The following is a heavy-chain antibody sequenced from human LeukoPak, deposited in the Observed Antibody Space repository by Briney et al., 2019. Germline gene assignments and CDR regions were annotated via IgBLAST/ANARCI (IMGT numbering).Heavy chain of an antibody. J-gene: IGHJ6*03. CDR3: ARVRKSFSGRFFSYAYYYYMDV. V-gene: IGHV4-34*01. Sequence: SETLSLTCAVYIGSFSDFHWSWIRQPPGKGLEWIAEINHSGSTNYNPSLKSRVTISVDTSKNQFSLKLSSVTAADTAMYYCARVRKSFSGRFFSYAYYYYMDVWGQGTTVTVSS. CDR1: IGSFSDFH. CDR2: INHSGST. D-gene: IGHD1-26*01.